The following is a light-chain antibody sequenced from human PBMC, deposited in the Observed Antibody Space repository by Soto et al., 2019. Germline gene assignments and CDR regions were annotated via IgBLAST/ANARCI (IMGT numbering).Light chain of an antibody. CDR3: QQGYDHPLT. CDR2: AAS. J-gene: IGKJ5*01. Sequence: DIQMTQSPSSLSASVGDRVSITCRANQSIRTYLNWFQQKPGEAPNLLMYAASTLQSGVPSRFSGSGSGTDFTLTISSLQPEDFATYYFQQGYDHPLTFGQGTRLEIK. V-gene: IGKV1-39*01. CDR1: QSIRTY.